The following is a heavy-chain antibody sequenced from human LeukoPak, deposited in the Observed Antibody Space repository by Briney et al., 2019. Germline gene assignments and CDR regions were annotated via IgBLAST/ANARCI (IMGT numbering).Heavy chain of an antibody. D-gene: IGHD2-21*01. Sequence: PGGSLRLSCSASGFTFNNYALTWVRQTPGKGLECVSAISGDGVSPYYADSVRGRFTISRDNSKNTLYLQMMGLRVEDTAIYYCAKLNLGEMAYFDSWGQGILVTVSS. J-gene: IGHJ4*02. CDR3: AKLNLGEMAYFDS. CDR2: ISGDGVSP. CDR1: GFTFNNYA. V-gene: IGHV3-23*01.